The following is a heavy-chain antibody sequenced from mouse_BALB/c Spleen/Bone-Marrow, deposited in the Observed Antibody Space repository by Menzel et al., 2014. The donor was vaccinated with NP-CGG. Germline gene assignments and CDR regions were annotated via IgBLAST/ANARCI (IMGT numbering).Heavy chain of an antibody. V-gene: IGHV1-47*01. Sequence: QVQLKQSGAALVRPGASVKMSCKAFGYPFTTYPIEWMRQNHGKSLEWIGNFHPYDDETKYNGQFKGKANLTVDKSSTTVYLELSRLTSDDSAIYYCGRGAYGLFDYWGQGTTLTVSS. D-gene: IGHD6-5*01. CDR3: GRGAYGLFDY. J-gene: IGHJ2*01. CDR2: FHPYDDET. CDR1: GYPFTTYP.